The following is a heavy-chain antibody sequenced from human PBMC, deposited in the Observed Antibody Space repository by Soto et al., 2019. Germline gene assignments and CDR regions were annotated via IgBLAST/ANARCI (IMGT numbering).Heavy chain of an antibody. CDR3: AKSPWYYDSSGYAGYGMDV. V-gene: IGHV3-30*18. Sequence: PGGSLRLSCAASGFTFSSYGMHWVRQAPGKGLEWVAVISYDGSNKYYADSVKGRFTISRDNSKNTLYLQMNSLRAEDTAVYYCAKSPWYYDSSGYAGYGMDVWGQGTTVTVSS. D-gene: IGHD3-22*01. CDR2: ISYDGSNK. J-gene: IGHJ6*02. CDR1: GFTFSSYG.